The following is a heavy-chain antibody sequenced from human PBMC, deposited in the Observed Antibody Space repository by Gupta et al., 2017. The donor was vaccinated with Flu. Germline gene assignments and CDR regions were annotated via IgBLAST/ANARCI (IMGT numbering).Heavy chain of an antibody. D-gene: IGHD3-10*01. J-gene: IGHJ3*02. CDR3: ARQAGLLNVFDI. CDR1: GFTFSSYS. Sequence: VESGGGLAQRGGSLRLSCAASGFTFSSYSMNWVRQGPGKGLEWLAYISASSGQVYYADSVQGRFTISRDNDKNFLYLQMNSLTDEDTAVYYCARQAGLLNVFDIWGQGTMVTVSS. V-gene: IGHV3-48*02. CDR2: ISASSGQV.